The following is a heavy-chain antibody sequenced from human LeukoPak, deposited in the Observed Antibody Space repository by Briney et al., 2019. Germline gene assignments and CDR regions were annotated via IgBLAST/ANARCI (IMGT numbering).Heavy chain of an antibody. J-gene: IGHJ4*02. CDR1: GFTFSSFG. D-gene: IGHD2-8*01. Sequence: GGTLRLSCAASGFTFSSFGMSWVRQAPGKGLEWVAFTRFDGSDKYYADSVKGRFTISRDNSKNTLYLQMNSLRAEDTAVYYCARDLSRMTLYYFDYWGQGTLVTVSS. V-gene: IGHV3-30*02. CDR2: TRFDGSDK. CDR3: ARDLSRMTLYYFDY.